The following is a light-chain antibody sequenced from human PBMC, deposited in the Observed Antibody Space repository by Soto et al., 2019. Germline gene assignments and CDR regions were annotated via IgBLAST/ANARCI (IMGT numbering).Light chain of an antibody. Sequence: EIVLTQSPGTLSLSPGERATLSCRASQSVSSSYLAWYQHKSGQAPRLLISGASSRATGIPDRFSGSGSGTDFTLTISRLEPEDFAVYYCQQYVSSPPGTFGQGTKVEIK. CDR3: QQYVSSPPGT. V-gene: IGKV3-20*01. CDR2: GAS. CDR1: QSVSSSY. J-gene: IGKJ1*01.